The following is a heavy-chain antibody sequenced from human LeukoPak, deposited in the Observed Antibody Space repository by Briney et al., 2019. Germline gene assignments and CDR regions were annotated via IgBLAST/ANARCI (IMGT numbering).Heavy chain of an antibody. Sequence: ASVKVSCKASGYTFTGYYMHWVGQATGQGLEWMGWMNPNSGNTGYAQKFQGRVTMTRSTSISTDYMELRSQRSEHTAVYYCARGSRRDAYSTWGYWGQGTLVTVSS. D-gene: IGHD5-24*01. CDR3: ARGSRRDAYSTWGY. V-gene: IGHV1-8*02. CDR2: MNPNSGNT. CDR1: GYTFTGYY. J-gene: IGHJ4*02.